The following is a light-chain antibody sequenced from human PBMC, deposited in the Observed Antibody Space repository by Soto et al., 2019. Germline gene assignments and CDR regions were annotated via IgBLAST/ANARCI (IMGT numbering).Light chain of an antibody. CDR3: QQYNTYPWT. CDR1: QSISKL. CDR2: KES. V-gene: IGKV1-5*03. Sequence: DIQMTQSPSTLSSSVRDRVAITCRASQSISKLLAWYQQKPGKAPRLLIFKESSLESGVSSRFSGSGSGTEFTLTISSLQPGDFATYYCQQYNTYPWTFGQGTKVDIK. J-gene: IGKJ1*01.